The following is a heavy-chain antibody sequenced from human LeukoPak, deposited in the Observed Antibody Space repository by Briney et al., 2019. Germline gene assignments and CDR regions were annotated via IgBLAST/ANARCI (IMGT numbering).Heavy chain of an antibody. Sequence: ASVKVSCKASGYTFTGYYIHWVRQAPGQGLEWMGWINPNSGGTNYAQKFQGRVTMTRDTSISTAYMELSSLRSEDTAVYYCARGSQDWTADFDYWGQGTLVTVSS. J-gene: IGHJ4*02. D-gene: IGHD1-1*01. CDR2: INPNSGGT. CDR1: GYTFTGYY. CDR3: ARGSQDWTADFDY. V-gene: IGHV1-2*02.